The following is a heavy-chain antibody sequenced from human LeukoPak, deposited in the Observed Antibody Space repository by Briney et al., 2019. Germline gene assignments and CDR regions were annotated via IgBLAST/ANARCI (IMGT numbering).Heavy chain of an antibody. CDR2: IYWDDDK. V-gene: IGHV2-5*02. J-gene: IGHJ2*01. CDR3: AHSPGYGDFDL. Sequence: SGPTLVKPTQTLTLTCTFSGFSPTTGGVGVGWIRQPPGKALEWLALIYWDDDKRYSPSLKSRLTITKDTSKNQVVLRMTNMDPVDTATYYCAHSPGYGDFDLWGRGTLVTVSS. D-gene: IGHD4-17*01. CDR1: GFSPTTGGVG.